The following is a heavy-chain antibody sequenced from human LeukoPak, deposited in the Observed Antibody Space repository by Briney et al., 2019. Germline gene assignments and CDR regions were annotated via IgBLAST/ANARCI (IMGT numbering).Heavy chain of an antibody. J-gene: IGHJ6*02. CDR2: ITWNSRIV. V-gene: IGHV3-9*01. Sequence: GRSLRLSCAASGFTFDDYAMSWVRQAPGKGLEWVSGITWNSRIVAYADSVKGRFTISRDNAKNSLYLQMNSLRAVDTALYYCAKALRDSSGFYIYYGMDVWGQGTTVTVAS. CDR1: GFTFDDYA. D-gene: IGHD3-22*01. CDR3: AKALRDSSGFYIYYGMDV.